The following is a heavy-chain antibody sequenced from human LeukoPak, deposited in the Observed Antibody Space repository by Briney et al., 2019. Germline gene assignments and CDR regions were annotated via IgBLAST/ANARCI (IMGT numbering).Heavy chain of an antibody. V-gene: IGHV4-4*07. CDR2: IYTSGST. CDR3: ARDTYGSGSPNWFDP. Sequence: PSETLSLTCTVSGGSISSYYWSWIRQPAGKGLEWIGRIYTSGSTNYNPSLKSRVTMSVDTSKNQFSLKLSSVTAADTAVYYCARDTYGSGSPNWFDPWGQGTLVTVSS. J-gene: IGHJ5*02. D-gene: IGHD3-10*01. CDR1: GGSISSYY.